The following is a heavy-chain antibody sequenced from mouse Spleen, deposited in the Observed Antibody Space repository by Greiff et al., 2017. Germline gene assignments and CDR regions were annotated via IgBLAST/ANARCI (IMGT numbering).Heavy chain of an antibody. CDR1: GYTFTDYY. Sequence: QVHLQQSGAELVRPGASVKLSCKASGYTFTDYYINWVQQRPGQGLEWIARINPGSGNTYYNEKFKGKATLTAEKSSSTDYMQLSSLTSEDSAVYCCARYYGRSFHFDFWGQGTTRTGSS. CDR2: INPGSGNT. J-gene: IGHJ2*01. D-gene: IGHD1-1*01. CDR3: ARYYGRSFHFDF. V-gene: IGHV1-76*01.